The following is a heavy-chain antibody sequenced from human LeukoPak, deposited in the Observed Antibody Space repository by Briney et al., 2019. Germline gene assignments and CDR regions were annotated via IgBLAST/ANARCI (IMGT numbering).Heavy chain of an antibody. CDR1: GGSISSGGYY. D-gene: IGHD5-18*01. CDR2: IYYSGST. Sequence: PSETLSLTCTVSGGSISSGGYYWSWIRQHPGKGLEWIGYIYYSGSTYYNPSLESRVTISVDTSKNQFSLKLSSVTAEDTAVYYCARYKGLAADTAMAPQRGYYYYGMDVWGQGTTVTVSS. CDR3: ARYKGLAADTAMAPQRGYYYYGMDV. J-gene: IGHJ6*02. V-gene: IGHV4-31*03.